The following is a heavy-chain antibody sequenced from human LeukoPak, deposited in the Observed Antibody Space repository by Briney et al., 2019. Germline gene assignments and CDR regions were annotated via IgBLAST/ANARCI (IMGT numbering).Heavy chain of an antibody. J-gene: IGHJ5*02. Sequence: SETLSLTCAVYGGSFSGYYWSWIRQPPGKRLEWIGEINHSGSTNYNPSLKSRVTISVDTSKNQFSLKLSSVTAADTAVYYCARGRYSSSWYRRTFDPWGQGTLVTVSS. V-gene: IGHV4-34*01. D-gene: IGHD6-13*01. CDR1: GGSFSGYY. CDR3: ARGRYSSSWYRRTFDP. CDR2: INHSGST.